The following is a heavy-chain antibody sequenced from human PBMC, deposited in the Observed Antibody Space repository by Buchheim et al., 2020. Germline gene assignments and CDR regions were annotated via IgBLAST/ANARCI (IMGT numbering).Heavy chain of an antibody. CDR2: ITGSGDST. V-gene: IGHV3-23*01. CDR1: GFSFSSYA. CDR3: AKGPGFFDWLTVDY. Sequence: EVQLLESGGGLVQPGGSLRLSCAASGFSFSSYAMNWVRQAPGKGLEWVSAITGSGDSTDYADSVKGRFTISRADSKNTLYLQMNSLRAEDTAVYYCAKGPGFFDWLTVDYWGQGTL. J-gene: IGHJ4*02. D-gene: IGHD3-9*01.